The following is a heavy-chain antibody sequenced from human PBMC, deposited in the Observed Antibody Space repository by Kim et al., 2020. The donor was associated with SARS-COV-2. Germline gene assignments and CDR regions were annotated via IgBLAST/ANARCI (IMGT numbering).Heavy chain of an antibody. V-gene: IGHV3-49*04. Sequence: GGSLRLSCTASGLTFGDYFMSWVRQAPGKGLEWVGFIRRGGYGATTAYSATVKGRFTISRDDAKSITYLQMVSLKSEGTGVYYCLGGERADSDCWCGSMDGWDKATTATASS. CDR3: LGGERADSDCWCGSMDG. J-gene: IGHJ6*03. D-gene: IGHD3-3*01. CDR1: GLTFGDYF. CDR2: IRRGGYGATT.